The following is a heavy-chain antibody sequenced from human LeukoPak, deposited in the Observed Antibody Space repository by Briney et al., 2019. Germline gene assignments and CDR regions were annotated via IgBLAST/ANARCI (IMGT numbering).Heavy chain of an antibody. CDR1: GYTFTSYY. Sequence: ASVMVSCKASGYTFTSYYMHWVRQAPGQGLEWMGIINPSGGSTSYAQKFQGRVTMTRDTSTSTVYMELSSLRSEDTAVYYCARDPGIAAAAPYYYYGMDVWGKGTTVTVSS. V-gene: IGHV1-46*01. D-gene: IGHD6-13*01. CDR2: INPSGGST. J-gene: IGHJ6*04. CDR3: ARDPGIAAAAPYYYYGMDV.